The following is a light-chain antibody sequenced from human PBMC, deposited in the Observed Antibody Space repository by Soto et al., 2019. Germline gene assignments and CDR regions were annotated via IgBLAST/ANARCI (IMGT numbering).Light chain of an antibody. V-gene: IGKV3-20*01. J-gene: IGKJ1*01. Sequence: EIGMKHSPATLSVSPGEGATLSRRASQSVSSNLAWYQQKPGQAPRLLIYGASTRATGIPDRFSGSGSGADFTLTITRLEPEDFAVYYCHQYGRAPRTFGQGTKVDNK. CDR2: GAS. CDR3: HQYGRAPRT. CDR1: QSVSSN.